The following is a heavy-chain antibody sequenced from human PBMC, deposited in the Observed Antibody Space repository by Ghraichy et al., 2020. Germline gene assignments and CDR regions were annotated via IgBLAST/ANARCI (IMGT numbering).Heavy chain of an antibody. D-gene: IGHD4-11*01. J-gene: IGHJ4*02. Sequence: LSLTCAASGFTFSTYAMHWVRQAPGKGLEWVAVISHDGSKEYYGDSVRGRFTISRDNSKSMLYLQMNSLRAEDMALYYCAKDVFTRAQATVTTGAFDYWGQGTLLTVSS. CDR1: GFTFSTYA. V-gene: IGHV3-30*18. CDR2: ISHDGSKE. CDR3: AKDVFTRAQATVTTGAFDY.